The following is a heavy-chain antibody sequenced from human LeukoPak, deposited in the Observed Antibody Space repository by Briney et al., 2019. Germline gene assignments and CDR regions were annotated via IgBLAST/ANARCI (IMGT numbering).Heavy chain of an antibody. CDR2: IRSKVYGGTP. CDR1: GFTFSSYA. Sequence: GGSLRLSCAASGFTFSSYAMSWVRQAPGKGLEWVGFIRSKVYGGTPEYAASVKGRFTISRDDSQGIAYLQMNSLKTEDTAVYYCTRDQTPYYWGQGTLVTVSS. CDR3: TRDQTPYY. J-gene: IGHJ4*02. V-gene: IGHV3-49*04.